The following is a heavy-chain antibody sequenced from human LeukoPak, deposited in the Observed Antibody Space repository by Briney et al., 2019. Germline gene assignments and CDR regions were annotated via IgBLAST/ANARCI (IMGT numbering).Heavy chain of an antibody. D-gene: IGHD6-13*01. J-gene: IGHJ4*02. Sequence: PGGPLRLSCAASGFTFSSYAMSWVRQAPGKGLEWVSAISGSGGSTYYADSVKGRFTISRDNSKNTLYLQMNSLRAEDTAVYYCAKDSAAAGVFDYWGQGTLVTVSS. CDR1: GFTFSSYA. V-gene: IGHV3-23*01. CDR3: AKDSAAAGVFDY. CDR2: ISGSGGST.